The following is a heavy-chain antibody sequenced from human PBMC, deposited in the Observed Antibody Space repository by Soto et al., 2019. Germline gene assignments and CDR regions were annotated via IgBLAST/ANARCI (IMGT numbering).Heavy chain of an antibody. V-gene: IGHV4-61*01. D-gene: IGHD3-9*01. CDR1: GGSVTSRTYY. J-gene: IGHJ4*02. Sequence: QVQLQESGPGLVKPAETLSLTSTVSGGSVTSRTYYWSWIQQPPGKGLEWIGNIYYTGSTDYNPSLKSRVTISLDPSKNQFSLNLTSVTAADTAVYYCASEAEFDWLHKFDYWGQGILVTVSS. CDR2: IYYTGST. CDR3: ASEAEFDWLHKFDY.